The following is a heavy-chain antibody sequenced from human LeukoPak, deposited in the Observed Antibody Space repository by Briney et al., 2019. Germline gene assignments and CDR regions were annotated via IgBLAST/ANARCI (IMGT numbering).Heavy chain of an antibody. CDR1: GNTFSGYY. CDR2: INPNSGGT. D-gene: IGHD4-11*01. Sequence: ASVKVSCTASGNTFSGYYMHWVRQAPGQGLEWMGWINPNSGGTNYAQKFQGRVTLTRDMSTSTAYMELTRLTSDDTAVYYCARPYDYKYFDYWGQGTLVTVSS. CDR3: ARPYDYKYFDY. J-gene: IGHJ4*02. V-gene: IGHV1-2*02.